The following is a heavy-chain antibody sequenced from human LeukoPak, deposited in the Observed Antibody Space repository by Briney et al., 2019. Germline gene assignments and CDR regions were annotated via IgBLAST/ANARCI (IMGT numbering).Heavy chain of an antibody. V-gene: IGHV1-18*01. CDR1: GYTFTSYG. CDR2: ISAYNGNT. J-gene: IGHJ4*02. CDR3: ARDLGTGGSYLFDY. D-gene: IGHD1-26*01. Sequence: ASVKVFCKASGYTFTSYGISWVRQAPGQGLEWMGWISAYNGNTNYAQKLQGRVTMTTDTSTSTAYMELRSLRSDDTAVYYCARDLGTGGSYLFDYWGQGTLVTVSS.